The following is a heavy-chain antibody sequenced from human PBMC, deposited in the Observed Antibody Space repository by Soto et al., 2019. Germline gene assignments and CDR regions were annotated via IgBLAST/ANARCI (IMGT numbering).Heavy chain of an antibody. CDR2: INHSGST. V-gene: IGHV4-34*01. CDR3: ARGISDVLRYFD. Sequence: PSETLSLTCAVYGGSFSGYYWSWIRQPPGKGLEWIGEINHSGSTNYNPSLKSRVTISVDTSKNQFSLKLSSVTAADTAVYYCARGISDVLRYFDWGQGTLVTVSS. J-gene: IGHJ4*02. CDR1: GGSFSGYY. D-gene: IGHD3-9*01.